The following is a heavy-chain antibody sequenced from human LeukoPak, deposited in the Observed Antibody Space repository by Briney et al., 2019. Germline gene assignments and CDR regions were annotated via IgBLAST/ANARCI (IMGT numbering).Heavy chain of an antibody. V-gene: IGHV4-59*13. CDR2: VSYSGNT. Sequence: SETLSLTCSVSGGSISGYYWSWIRQPPGKGLEWIAYVSYSGNTNYSPSLKNRVSISVDPSSNRFSLQLRSVTAADTAFYYCARAGRFTSGRSYFFDTWGQGTLVTVS. D-gene: IGHD3-3*01. CDR1: GGSISGYY. CDR3: ARAGRFTSGRSYFFDT. J-gene: IGHJ4*02.